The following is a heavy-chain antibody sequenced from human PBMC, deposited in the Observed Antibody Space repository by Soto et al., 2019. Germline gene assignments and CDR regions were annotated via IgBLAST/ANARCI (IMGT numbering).Heavy chain of an antibody. D-gene: IGHD5-18*01. Sequence: GGSLRLSCAACGFTFSDYYMSWIRQAPGKGLEWVSYISSSGSTIYYADSVKGRFTISRDNAKNSLYLQMNSLRAEDTAVYYCAREFSKRGYSYGNYYYYYMDVWGKGTTVTVSS. J-gene: IGHJ6*03. CDR1: GFTFSDYY. CDR3: AREFSKRGYSYGNYYYYYMDV. CDR2: ISSSGSTI. V-gene: IGHV3-11*01.